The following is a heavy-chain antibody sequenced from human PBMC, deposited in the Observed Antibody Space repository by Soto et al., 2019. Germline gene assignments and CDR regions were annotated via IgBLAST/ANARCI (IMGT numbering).Heavy chain of an antibody. D-gene: IGHD3-22*01. CDR1: GFTFSSFH. V-gene: IGHV3-48*02. CDR2: ITSSSDTI. CDR3: ARVVVVIPPGYYYAMDV. Sequence: GGSLRLSCAASGFTFSSFHMNWVRQAPGRGLEWVAYITSSSDTIYYSDSVKGRFTISRDNGKNSLFLQMNNLRDEDTAVYYCARVVVVIPPGYYYAMDVWGQGTTVTVSS. J-gene: IGHJ6*02.